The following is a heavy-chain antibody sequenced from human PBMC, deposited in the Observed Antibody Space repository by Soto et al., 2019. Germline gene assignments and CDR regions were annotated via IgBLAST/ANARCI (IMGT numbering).Heavy chain of an antibody. Sequence: QVELVQSGAEVKKPGSSVKVSCQASEDTFRNYAISWVRQAPGQGLEWMGGIIPIFGTANYAQKFQGRVTITADTSANTVYMELSSLTSEDTAIYYCARGPLSLYSADFRWGRGTPVTVSS. V-gene: IGHV1-69*06. CDR1: EDTFRNYA. CDR3: ARGPLSLYSADFR. D-gene: IGHD6-13*01. J-gene: IGHJ4*02. CDR2: IIPIFGTA.